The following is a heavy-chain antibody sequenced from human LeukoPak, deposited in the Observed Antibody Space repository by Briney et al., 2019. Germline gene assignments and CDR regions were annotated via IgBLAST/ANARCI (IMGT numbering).Heavy chain of an antibody. J-gene: IGHJ4*02. D-gene: IGHD5-18*01. CDR2: INPNSGGT. Sequence: SVTVSCKASGYTFTGYYMHWVRQAPGQGLEWMGWINPNSGGTNYAQKFQGRVTMTRDTSISTACMELSRMRSDDTAVYYCARLRLGPRGGYSYGYLGYWGQGTLVTVSS. CDR3: ARLRLGPRGGYSYGYLGY. CDR1: GYTFTGYY. V-gene: IGHV1-2*02.